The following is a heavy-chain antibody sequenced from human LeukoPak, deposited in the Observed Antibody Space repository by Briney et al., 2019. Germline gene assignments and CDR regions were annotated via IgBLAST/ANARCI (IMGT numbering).Heavy chain of an antibody. CDR2: ITSSSSYI. CDR1: GFTFSSYS. D-gene: IGHD2-2*01. CDR3: ARDLKHCSSTSCYPPSDDYFDY. V-gene: IGHV3-21*01. J-gene: IGHJ4*02. Sequence: GGSLRLSCAVSGFTFSSYSMNWVRQAPGKGLEWVSSITSSSSYIYYADSVKGRFTISRDNAKNSLYLQMNSLRAEDTAVYYCARDLKHCSSTSCYPPSDDYFDYWGQGTLVTVSS.